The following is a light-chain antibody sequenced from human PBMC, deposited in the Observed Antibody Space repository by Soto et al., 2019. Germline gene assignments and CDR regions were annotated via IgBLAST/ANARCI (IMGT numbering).Light chain of an antibody. J-gene: IGKJ1*01. Sequence: EIVLTQSPGTLSLSTGERATLSCRASQSVSSSYLAWYQQKPGQAPRLLIYGASSRATGIPGRFSGSGSGTDFTLTISRLEPEDFAVYYCQQYGSSPQTFGQGTKV. V-gene: IGKV3-20*01. CDR2: GAS. CDR3: QQYGSSPQT. CDR1: QSVSSSY.